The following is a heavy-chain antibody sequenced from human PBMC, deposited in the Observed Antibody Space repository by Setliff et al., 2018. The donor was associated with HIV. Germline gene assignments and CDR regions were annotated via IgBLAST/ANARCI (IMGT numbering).Heavy chain of an antibody. D-gene: IGHD3-16*01. CDR1: GYTFTAYY. J-gene: IGHJ6*03. Sequence: GASVKVSCKASGYTFTAYYIHWVRQAPGQGLEWMGRIYPNSGGTNFAQKFQGRVTMTRDTSISTAYMELSRLTSDDTAMYFCARESTVVLGDDVDNYHYSYMDVWGKGTTVTVSS. CDR2: IYPNSGGT. V-gene: IGHV1-2*06. CDR3: ARESTVVLGDDVDNYHYSYMDV.